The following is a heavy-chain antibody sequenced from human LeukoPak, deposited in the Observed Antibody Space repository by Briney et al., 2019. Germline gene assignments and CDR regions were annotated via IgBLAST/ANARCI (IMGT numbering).Heavy chain of an antibody. D-gene: IGHD2/OR15-2a*01. CDR2: INHSGST. V-gene: IGHV4-34*01. Sequence: PSETLSLTCAVYGGSFSGYYWSWIRQPPGKGLEWIGEINHSGSTNYNPSLKSRVTISVDTSKNQFSLKLSSVTAADTAVYYCARLCEVNPLTKNRWGQGTLVSVSP. CDR1: GGSFSGYY. J-gene: IGHJ4*02. CDR3: ARLCEVNPLTKNR.